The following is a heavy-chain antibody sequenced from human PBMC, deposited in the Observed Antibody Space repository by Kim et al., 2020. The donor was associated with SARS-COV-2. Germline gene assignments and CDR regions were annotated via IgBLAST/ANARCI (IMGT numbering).Heavy chain of an antibody. CDR1: GFTFSSYA. CDR3: ARDRTMVRGVTDAPPNWFDP. Sequence: GGSLRLSCAASGFTFSSYAMHWVRQAPGKGLEWVAVISYDGSNKYYADSVKGRFTISRDNSKNTLYLQMNSLRAEDTAVYYCARDRTMVRGVTDAPPNWFDPWGQGTLVTVSS. CDR2: ISYDGSNK. J-gene: IGHJ5*02. D-gene: IGHD3-10*01. V-gene: IGHV3-30*04.